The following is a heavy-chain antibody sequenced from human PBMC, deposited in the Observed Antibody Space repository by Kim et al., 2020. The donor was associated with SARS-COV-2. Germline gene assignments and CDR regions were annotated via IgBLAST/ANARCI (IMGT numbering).Heavy chain of an antibody. D-gene: IGHD6-6*01. V-gene: IGHV3-23*01. CDR3: ANGGVYSSSY. J-gene: IGHJ4*02. CDR2: ISAGGGST. CDR1: GFTFSSHA. Sequence: GGSLRLSCAASGFTFSSHALTWVRQAPGKGLEWLSAISAGGGSTYYADSVKGRFTISRDNSKNTLYLQMNSLRAEDTAVYYCANGGVYSSSYWGQGTLVTVSS.